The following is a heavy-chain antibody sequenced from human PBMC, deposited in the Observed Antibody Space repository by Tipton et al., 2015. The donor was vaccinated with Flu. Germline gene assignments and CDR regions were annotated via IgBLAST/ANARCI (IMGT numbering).Heavy chain of an antibody. CDR1: GFTVSTSY. Sequence: QLVQSGGGLIRPGGSLRLSCAVSGFTVSTSYMSWVRQPPGKGLEWVSIVYDDGRTYYADSVEGRFAISRDSSKNILYLQMNSLRADDTAVYFCARDEGGTYPDWGQGTLVTVSS. CDR3: ARDEGGTYPD. J-gene: IGHJ4*02. CDR2: VYDDGRT. V-gene: IGHV3-53*01. D-gene: IGHD1-14*01.